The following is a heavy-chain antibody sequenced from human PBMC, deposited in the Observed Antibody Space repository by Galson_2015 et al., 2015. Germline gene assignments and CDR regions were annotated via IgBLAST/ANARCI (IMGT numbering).Heavy chain of an antibody. V-gene: IGHV4-4*08. CDR3: AGFYGSGSHTWFDP. CDR1: GGSFSNYY. CDR2: ISNSGTS. Sequence: SLTCSVSGGSFSNYYWSWIRQPPGKGLEWLGHISNSGTSNYNPSLKSRATISLDTSKNQFSLKLSSVTAADTAVYFCAGFYGSGSHTWFDPWGQGTLVTVSS. D-gene: IGHD3-10*01. J-gene: IGHJ5*02.